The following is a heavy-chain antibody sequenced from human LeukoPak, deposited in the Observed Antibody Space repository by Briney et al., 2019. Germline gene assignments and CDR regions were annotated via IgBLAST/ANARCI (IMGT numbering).Heavy chain of an antibody. CDR1: GLPFSAYD. Sequence: GGSLRLSCATSGLPFSAYDMHWVRQAPGKGLEWVSAFGSAGDTYYPGAVKGRFTISRDYAKNSLFLQMNILIAGDTAVYFCVRGALPGDNWYFDLWGRGTLVTVSS. J-gene: IGHJ2*01. CDR2: FGSAGDT. V-gene: IGHV3-13*01. CDR3: VRGALPGDNWYFDL.